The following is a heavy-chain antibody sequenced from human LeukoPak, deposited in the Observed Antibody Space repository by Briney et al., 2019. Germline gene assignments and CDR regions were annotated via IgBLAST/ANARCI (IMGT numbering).Heavy chain of an antibody. CDR1: GFTFSDYN. CDR2: ISSSSSYT. D-gene: IGHD5-18*01. CDR3: ARAKRYSYVDY. V-gene: IGHV3-11*05. Sequence: GGSLRLSCAASGFTFSDYNVSWIRQAPGKGLEWVSYISSSSSYTNYADSVKGRFTISRDNAKNSLYLQMNSLRAEDTAVYYCARAKRYSYVDYWGQGTLVTVSS. J-gene: IGHJ4*02.